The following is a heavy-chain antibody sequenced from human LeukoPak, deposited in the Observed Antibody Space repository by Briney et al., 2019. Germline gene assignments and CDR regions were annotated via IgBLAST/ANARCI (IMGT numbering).Heavy chain of an antibody. CDR3: ARDVVFYYGSRRDPK. CDR2: ISNSGST. D-gene: IGHD3-10*01. V-gene: IGHV4-59*01. J-gene: IGHJ4*02. Sequence: SETLSLTCAVSGGSISSYYWSWIKQPPGKGLEWIGYISNSGSTNYNPSLKSRVTISVDTSKNQFSLKLTSVTAADTAVYYCARDVVFYYGSRRDPKWRQGTLVTVSS. CDR1: GGSISSYY.